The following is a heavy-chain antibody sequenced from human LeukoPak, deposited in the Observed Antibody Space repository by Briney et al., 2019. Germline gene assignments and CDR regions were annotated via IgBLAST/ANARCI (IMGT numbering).Heavy chain of an antibody. CDR3: ARGRRIDYHAYYYYYMDV. D-gene: IGHD4-11*01. Sequence: GASVKVSCKASGYTFTGYYMHWVRQAPGQGLEWMGWINPNSGGTNYAQKFQGRVTMTRDTSISTAYMELSRLRSDDTAVYYCARGRRIDYHAYYYYYMDVWGKGTTVTISS. CDR1: GYTFTGYY. V-gene: IGHV1-2*02. J-gene: IGHJ6*03. CDR2: INPNSGGT.